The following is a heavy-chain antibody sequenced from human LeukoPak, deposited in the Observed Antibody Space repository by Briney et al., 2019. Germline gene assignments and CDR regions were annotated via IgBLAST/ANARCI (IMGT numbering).Heavy chain of an antibody. CDR1: GFTFTSSA. D-gene: IGHD6-6*01. CDR2: IVVGSGNT. CDR3: AAVSIAAEYYFDY. J-gene: IGHJ4*02. V-gene: IGHV1-58*02. Sequence: SVKVSCKASGFTFTSSAMQWVRQARGQRLEWIGWIVVGSGNTNYAQKFQERVTITRDMSTSTAYMELSSLRSEDTAVYYCAAVSIAAEYYFDYWGQGTLVSVSS.